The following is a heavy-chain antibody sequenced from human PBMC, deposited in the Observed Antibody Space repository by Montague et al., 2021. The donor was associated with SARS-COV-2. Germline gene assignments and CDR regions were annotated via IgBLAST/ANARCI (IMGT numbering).Heavy chain of an antibody. D-gene: IGHD3-10*01. V-gene: IGHV4-61*02. CDR2: IYTSGST. CDR1: GGSISSGSYY. J-gene: IGHJ6*02. CDR3: ARVGVGTMVRGVIPAYYYYGMDV. Sequence: TRSLTCTVSGGSISSGSYYWSWIRQPAGKGLEWIGRIYTSGSTNYNPSLKSRVTISVDTSKNQFSLKLSSVTAADTAVYYCARVGVGTMVRGVIPAYYYYGMDVWGQGTTVTVSS.